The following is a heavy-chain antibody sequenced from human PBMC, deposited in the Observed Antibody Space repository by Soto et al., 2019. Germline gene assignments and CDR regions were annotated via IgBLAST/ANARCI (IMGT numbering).Heavy chain of an antibody. CDR1: GFTFSSYA. Sequence: PGGSLRLSCSASGFTFSSYAMHWVRQAPGKGLEWVAVISYDGSNKYYADSVKGRFTISRDNSKNTLYLQTNSLRAEDTAVYYCAREIDTALDYWGQGTLVTVSS. J-gene: IGHJ4*02. CDR2: ISYDGSNK. CDR3: AREIDTALDY. V-gene: IGHV3-30-3*01. D-gene: IGHD5-18*01.